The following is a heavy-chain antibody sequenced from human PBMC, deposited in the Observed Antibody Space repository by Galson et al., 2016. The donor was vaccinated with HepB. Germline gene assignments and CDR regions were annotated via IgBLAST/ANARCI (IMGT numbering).Heavy chain of an antibody. Sequence: ETLSLTCTVSGGSISSYYWSWIRQPPGKGLEWIGYIYYSGSTNYNPSLKSRVTISVDTSKNQSSLKLSSVTAADTAVYYCARVGNYESSGYFDSWGQGTLVTVSS. D-gene: IGHD3-22*01. CDR2: IYYSGST. V-gene: IGHV4-59*12. CDR1: GGSISSYY. CDR3: ARVGNYESSGYFDS. J-gene: IGHJ4*02.